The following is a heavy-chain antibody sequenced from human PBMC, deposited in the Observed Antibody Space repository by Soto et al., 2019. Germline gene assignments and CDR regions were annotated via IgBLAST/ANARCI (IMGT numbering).Heavy chain of an antibody. CDR3: ASGRPSTGYLSLDDY. CDR2: IKTSAGSA. Sequence: QVQLVQSGAEVKKPGASVKVSCKASGYSFSNFYIHWVRQAPGQGLEWMGIIKTSAGSANSAQKFQGRVTITRDTSTSTVHMEMTGLRSDDTAVYYCASGRPSTGYLSLDDYWGQGTLVTVSS. D-gene: IGHD3-9*01. CDR1: GYSFSNFY. V-gene: IGHV1-46*01. J-gene: IGHJ4*02.